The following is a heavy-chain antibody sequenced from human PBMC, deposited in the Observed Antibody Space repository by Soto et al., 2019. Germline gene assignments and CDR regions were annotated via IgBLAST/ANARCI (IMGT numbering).Heavy chain of an antibody. J-gene: IGHJ4*02. V-gene: IGHV3-11*01. CDR2: IENVGGTI. D-gene: IGHD6-25*01. CDR1: GFAFGDSS. CDR3: ATVAFGYHSHSPY. Sequence: QVHLVQSGGGLVKPGGSLRLSCVASGFAFGDSSMNWIRQSPGKGLEWLSYIENVGGTIFYADSVRGRFTVSRDNAKYSLFLQTTAWRAEDSAMYFCATVAFGYHSHSPYWGRGALVTVSS.